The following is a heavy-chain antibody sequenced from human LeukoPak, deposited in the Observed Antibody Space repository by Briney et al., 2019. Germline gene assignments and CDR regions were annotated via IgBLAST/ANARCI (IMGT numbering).Heavy chain of an antibody. D-gene: IGHD1-1*01. CDR2: INHSGST. CDR3: AKIPYNRWLYYFDY. CDR1: GGSFSGYF. Sequence: PSETLSLTCAVYGGSFSGYFWSWIRQPPGKGLEWIGEINHSGSTNYNPPLKSRVTISVDTSKNQFSLKLSSVTAADTAVYYCAKIPYNRWLYYFDYWGQGTLVTVSS. J-gene: IGHJ4*02. V-gene: IGHV4-34*01.